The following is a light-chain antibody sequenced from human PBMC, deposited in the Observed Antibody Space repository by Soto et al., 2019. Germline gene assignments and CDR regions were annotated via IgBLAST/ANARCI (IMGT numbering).Light chain of an antibody. CDR2: DVS. J-gene: IGKJ5*01. Sequence: DIHMTQSPSTLSASVGSSVTITCRASQSFSRWLAWYQQKPGKPPKLLVYDVSRLESGVPSRFSGSDSGTEFTLTISRLQTEDFATYFCQQTNSMPVTFGQGTRLEIK. CDR1: QSFSRW. V-gene: IGKV1-5*01. CDR3: QQTNSMPVT.